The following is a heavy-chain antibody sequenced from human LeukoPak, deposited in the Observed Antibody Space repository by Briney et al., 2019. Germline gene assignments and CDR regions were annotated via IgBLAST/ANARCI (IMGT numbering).Heavy chain of an antibody. CDR2: IIPIFGTA. CDR1: GGTFSSYA. CDR3: ARVADSGYDFGVDY. V-gene: IGHV1-69*01. Sequence: ASVKVSCKASGGTFSSYAISWVRQAPGQGLEWMGGIIPIFGTANYAQKFQGRVTITADESTGTAYMELSSLRSEDTAVYYCARVADSGYDFGVDYWGQGTLVTVSS. J-gene: IGHJ4*02. D-gene: IGHD5-12*01.